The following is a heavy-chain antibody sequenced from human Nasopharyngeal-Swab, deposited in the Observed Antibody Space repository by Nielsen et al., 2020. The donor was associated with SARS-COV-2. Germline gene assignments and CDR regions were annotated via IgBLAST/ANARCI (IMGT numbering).Heavy chain of an antibody. J-gene: IGHJ4*02. CDR3: TTDRYSSSWYNAINY. V-gene: IGHV3-15*01. Sequence: WIRQPPGKGLEWVGFIRSKAYGGTTDYTAPLKGRFTISRDDSKNTLYLQMNSLKIEDTAVYYCTTDRYSSSWYNAINYWGQGTLVTVSS. CDR2: IRSKAYGGTT. D-gene: IGHD6-13*01.